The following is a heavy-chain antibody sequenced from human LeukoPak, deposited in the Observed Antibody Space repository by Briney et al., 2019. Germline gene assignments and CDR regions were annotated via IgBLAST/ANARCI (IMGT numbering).Heavy chain of an antibody. V-gene: IGHV1-69*05. CDR2: IIPIFGTA. CDR3: ARDRDGSGSYGY. J-gene: IGHJ4*02. CDR1: GGTFSSYA. Sequence: SVKVSCKASGGTFSSYAISWVRQAPGQGLEWMGGIIPIFGTANYAQKFQGRVTITTDESTSTAYMELSSPRSEDTAVYYCARDRDGSGSYGYWGQGTLVTVSS. D-gene: IGHD3-10*01.